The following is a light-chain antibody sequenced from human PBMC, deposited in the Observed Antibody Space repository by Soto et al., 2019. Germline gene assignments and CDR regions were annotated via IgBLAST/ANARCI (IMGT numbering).Light chain of an antibody. CDR3: QQYGSSGT. Sequence: DIELTQSPGTLSLSPGERATLSCRASQSVSNNYLAWYQQKPGQAPRLLIYGASNRATGIPDRFSGSGSGTDFTLTIGRLEPEDFAVYYCQQYGSSGTLGQGTKVDIK. CDR2: GAS. J-gene: IGKJ1*01. V-gene: IGKV3-20*01. CDR1: QSVSNNY.